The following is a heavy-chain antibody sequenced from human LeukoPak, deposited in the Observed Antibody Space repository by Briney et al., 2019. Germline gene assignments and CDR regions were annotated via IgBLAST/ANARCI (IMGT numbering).Heavy chain of an antibody. J-gene: IGHJ4*02. Sequence: GGSLRLSCAASGFTLSSYSMNWVRQAPGKGLEWVSSISSSSSYIYYADSVKGRFTISRDNAKNSLYLQMNSLRAEDTAMYYCARGSSSWYGNVDYWGQGTLVTVSS. CDR2: ISSSSSYI. D-gene: IGHD6-13*01. CDR3: ARGSSSWYGNVDY. V-gene: IGHV3-21*01. CDR1: GFTLSSYS.